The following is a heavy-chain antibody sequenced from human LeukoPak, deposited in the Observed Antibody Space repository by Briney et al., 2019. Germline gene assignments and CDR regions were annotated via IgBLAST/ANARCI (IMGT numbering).Heavy chain of an antibody. CDR3: AKSGILTGYFQ. D-gene: IGHD3-9*01. J-gene: IGHJ4*02. V-gene: IGHV3-23*01. Sequence: GGSLRLSCAASGFTFSSYAMSWVRQAPGKGLEWVSAISGSGGSTYYADSVKGRFTISRDNSKNTPYLQMNSLRAEDTAVYYCAKSGILTGYFQWGQGTLVTVSS. CDR2: ISGSGGST. CDR1: GFTFSSYA.